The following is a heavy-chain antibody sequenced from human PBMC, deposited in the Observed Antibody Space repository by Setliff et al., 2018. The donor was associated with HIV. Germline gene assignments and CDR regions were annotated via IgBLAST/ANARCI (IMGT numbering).Heavy chain of an antibody. V-gene: IGHV1-69-2*01. CDR1: GYTFTNYY. Sequence: GASVKVSCKASGYTFTNYYIHWLQQAPGKGLEWMGRVDPDDSETIYAEKFQGRLTITADTSTDTAYMELSSLRSEDTAVYYCATDPQAGKFVPPPMMNWFDPWGQGALVTVSS. CDR2: VDPDDSET. CDR3: ATDPQAGKFVPPPMMNWFDP. J-gene: IGHJ5*02. D-gene: IGHD3-16*01.